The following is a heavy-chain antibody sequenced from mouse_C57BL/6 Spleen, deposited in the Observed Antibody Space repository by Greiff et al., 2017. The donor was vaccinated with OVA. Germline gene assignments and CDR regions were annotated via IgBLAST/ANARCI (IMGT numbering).Heavy chain of an antibody. J-gene: IGHJ2*01. Sequence: EVQLQQSGPGLVKPSQSLSLPCSVPGYSIPSGYYWNWIRQFPGNKLEWMGYIRYDGSNNSNPSLKNRISITRDTAKKQFFLKLKSVTTEDTAKYHCARGRGYDYDEDYWGQGTTLTVSS. CDR3: ARGRGYDYDEDY. CDR1: GYSIPSGYY. D-gene: IGHD2-4*01. CDR2: IRYDGSN. V-gene: IGHV3-6*01.